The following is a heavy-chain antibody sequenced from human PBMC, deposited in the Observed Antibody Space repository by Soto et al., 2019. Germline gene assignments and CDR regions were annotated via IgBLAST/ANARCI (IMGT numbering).Heavy chain of an antibody. CDR3: ARGVAGSCFAL. J-gene: IGHJ4*02. CDR2: TYYRSNWRH. Sequence: SQTLSLTCAISGDSVSSNTAAWNWIRSSPSRGLEWLGRTYYRSNWRHDYAVSVKSRITVNPDTSKNHFSLQLNSVTPDDTAVYYCARGVAGSCFALWGPGTLVTVSS. V-gene: IGHV6-1*01. D-gene: IGHD2-15*01. CDR1: GDSVSSNTAA.